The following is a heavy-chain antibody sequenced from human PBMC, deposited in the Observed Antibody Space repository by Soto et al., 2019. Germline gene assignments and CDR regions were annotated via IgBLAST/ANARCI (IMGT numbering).Heavy chain of an antibody. CDR2: INAGNGNT. CDR3: ARDRGSGWYWGWFDP. D-gene: IGHD6-19*01. J-gene: IGHJ5*02. CDR1: GYTFTSYA. V-gene: IGHV1-3*01. Sequence: QVQLVQSGAEVKKPGASVKVSCKASGYTFTSYAVHWVRQAPGQRLEWMGWINAGNGNTKYSQKFQGRVTITRDTSASTAYMELSSLRSEDTAVYYCARDRGSGWYWGWFDPWGQGTLVTVSS.